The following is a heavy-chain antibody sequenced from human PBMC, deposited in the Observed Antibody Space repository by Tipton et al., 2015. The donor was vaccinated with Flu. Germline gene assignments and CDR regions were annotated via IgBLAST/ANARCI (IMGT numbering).Heavy chain of an antibody. D-gene: IGHD3-22*01. J-gene: IGHJ4*02. CDR3: ARVENYYDSSGYSDDY. V-gene: IGHV4-39*07. CDR1: GGSISSSLYY. Sequence: TLSLTCTVSGGSISSSLYYWGWIRQPPGKELEWIGSSHFTGGTSYNPSPKSRVTISEDTSKNQFSLKLSSVTAADTAVYYCARVENYYDSSGYSDDYWGQGTLVTVSS. CDR2: SHFTGGT.